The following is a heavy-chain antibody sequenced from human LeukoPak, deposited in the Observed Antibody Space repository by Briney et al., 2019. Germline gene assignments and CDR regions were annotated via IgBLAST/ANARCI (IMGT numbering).Heavy chain of an antibody. V-gene: IGHV4-39*07. CDR1: GGSISSSSYY. Sequence: SETLSLTCTVSGGSISSSSYYWGWIRQPPGKGLEWIGSIYYSGSTYYNPSLKSRVTISVDTSKNQFSLKLSSVTAADTAVYYCARGVTLDYWGQGTLVTVSS. J-gene: IGHJ4*02. CDR2: IYYSGST. CDR3: ARGVTLDY. D-gene: IGHD4-11*01.